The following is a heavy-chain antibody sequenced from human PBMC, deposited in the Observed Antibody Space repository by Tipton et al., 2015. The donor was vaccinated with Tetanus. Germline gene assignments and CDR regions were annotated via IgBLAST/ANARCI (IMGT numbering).Heavy chain of an antibody. CDR1: GGPITRGDYY. D-gene: IGHD1-26*01. J-gene: IGHJ3*02. V-gene: IGHV4-30-4*01. CDR3: ARDFREGATTTLGNDVFGI. Sequence: TLSLTCTVSGGPITRGDYYWNWIRQSPGKGLEWLGNIYFSVNTHYNPSLGSRISMSVDTSKNQFSLKVSSVTAADTAVYYCARDFREGATTTLGNDVFGIWGQGTMVTVS. CDR2: IYFSVNT.